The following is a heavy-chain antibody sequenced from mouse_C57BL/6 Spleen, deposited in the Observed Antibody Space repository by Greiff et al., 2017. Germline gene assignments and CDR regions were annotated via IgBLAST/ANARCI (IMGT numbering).Heavy chain of an antibody. D-gene: IGHD1-1*01. CDR1: GYSFTDYN. J-gene: IGHJ1*03. V-gene: IGHV1-39*01. CDR3: ARSGSSPYWYFDV. Sequence: EVQLQQSGPELVKPGASVKISCKASGYSFTDYNMNWVKQSNGKSLEWIGVINPTYGTTSYNHKFKGKATLTVDQSSRTAYMQLNSLTSEDSAVYYCARSGSSPYWYFDVWGTGTTVTVSS. CDR2: INPTYGTT.